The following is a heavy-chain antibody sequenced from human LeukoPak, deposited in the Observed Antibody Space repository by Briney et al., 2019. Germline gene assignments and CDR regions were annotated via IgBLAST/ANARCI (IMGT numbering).Heavy chain of an antibody. Sequence: SETLSLPCAVYGGSFSGYYWSWIRQPSGKGLEWIGEINHSGSTNYNPSLKSRVVISVDTSKNQFSLKLSSVTAADTAVYYCARYKYYDFRSGYSNFDYWGQGTLVTVSS. D-gene: IGHD3-3*01. CDR1: GGSFSGYY. V-gene: IGHV4-34*01. CDR3: ARYKYYDFRSGYSNFDY. CDR2: INHSGST. J-gene: IGHJ4*02.